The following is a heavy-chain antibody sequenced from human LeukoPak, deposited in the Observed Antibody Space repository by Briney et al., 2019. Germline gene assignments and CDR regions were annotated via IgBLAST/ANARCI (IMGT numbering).Heavy chain of an antibody. CDR2: IYTSGST. Sequence: SETLSLTCTVSGDSISRYYWSWIPQPAGRGLVWIGRIYTSGSTKYNPSLKSRVTMSVDTSMNQFSLKLNTVTAADTAVYYCARDLGYCSGDSCYHYFDYWGQGTLVTVSS. D-gene: IGHD2-15*01. J-gene: IGHJ4*02. CDR3: ARDLGYCSGDSCYHYFDY. CDR1: GDSISRYY. V-gene: IGHV4-4*07.